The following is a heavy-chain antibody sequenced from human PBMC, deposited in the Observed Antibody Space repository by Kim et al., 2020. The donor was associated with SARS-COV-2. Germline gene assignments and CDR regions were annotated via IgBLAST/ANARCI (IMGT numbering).Heavy chain of an antibody. Sequence: YSNPSLKSRVTISVDRSKNQFSLKLSSVTAADTAVYYCASSVVVDDAFDIWGQGTMVTVSS. J-gene: IGHJ3*02. D-gene: IGHD2-15*01. V-gene: IGHV4-30-2*01. CDR3: ASSVVVDDAFDI.